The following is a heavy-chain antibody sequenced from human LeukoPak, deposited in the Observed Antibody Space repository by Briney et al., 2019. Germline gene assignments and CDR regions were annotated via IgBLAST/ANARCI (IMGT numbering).Heavy chain of an antibody. J-gene: IGHJ4*01. CDR1: GFTFSDYR. CDR3: ARDGTAAGLYFDL. D-gene: IGHD6-13*01. V-gene: IGHV3-7*01. CDR2: IRQDGGEK. Sequence: GGSLRLSCALSGFTFSDYRMNWVRQAPGKGLERGASIRQDGGEKSYVDSVNGRFTLHRDNTKRSLYLQINSLRAEDTAVYYCARDGTAAGLYFDLWGQGTLVTVSS.